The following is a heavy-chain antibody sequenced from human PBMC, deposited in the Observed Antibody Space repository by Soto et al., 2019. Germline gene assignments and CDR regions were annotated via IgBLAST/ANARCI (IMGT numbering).Heavy chain of an antibody. CDR1: GASISGSDHY. CDR3: ARSGRSLLDY. D-gene: IGHD1-26*01. Sequence: QVQLQESGPGLVKASQTLSLTCTVSGASISGSDHYWSWIRQPPGKGLEWIGHVSYTGNSNNPYHNPSLQSRPTMSLDTSKNQFSLNMTSVTAADTAVYFCARSGRSLLDYWGQGALVSVSS. J-gene: IGHJ4*02. CDR2: VSYTGNSNNP. V-gene: IGHV4-30-4*01.